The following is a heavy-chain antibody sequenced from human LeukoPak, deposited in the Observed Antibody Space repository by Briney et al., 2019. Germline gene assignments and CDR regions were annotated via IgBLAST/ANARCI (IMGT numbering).Heavy chain of an antibody. CDR2: ISYDGSNK. V-gene: IGHV3-30-3*01. Sequence: PGRSLRLSCAASGFTFSSYAMHWVRRAPGKGLEWVAVISYDGSNKYYADSVKGRFTISRDNSKNTLYLQTNSLRAEDTAVYYCARESLSYDSSGYYYEGADIDYWGQGTLVTVSS. CDR3: ARESLSYDSSGYYYEGADIDY. CDR1: GFTFSSYA. D-gene: IGHD3-22*01. J-gene: IGHJ4*02.